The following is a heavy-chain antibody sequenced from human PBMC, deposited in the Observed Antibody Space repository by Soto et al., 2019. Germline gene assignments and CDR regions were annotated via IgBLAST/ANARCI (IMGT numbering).Heavy chain of an antibody. V-gene: IGHV3-21*01. CDR2: VSSGGGYI. J-gene: IGHJ4*02. D-gene: IGHD6-19*01. CDR3: ASGGVYSSGWYGNSANLDY. CDR1: GFTFSSYT. Sequence: EVQMVESGGGLVKPGGSLRLSCAVSGFTFSSYTMNWVRQAPGKGLEWVSSVSSGGGYIYYADSVKGRFTISRDSAETSLYLQMNSLRAEDTAVYYCASGGVYSSGWYGNSANLDYWGQGTLVTVSS.